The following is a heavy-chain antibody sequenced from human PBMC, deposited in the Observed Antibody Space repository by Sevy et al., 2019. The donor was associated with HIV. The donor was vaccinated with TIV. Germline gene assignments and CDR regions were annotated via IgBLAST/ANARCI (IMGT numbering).Heavy chain of an antibody. Sequence: GESLKISCKGSGYRFTSYWIGWVRQMPGKGLEWMGIIYRGDSDTRYSPSFQGQVTISADKSISTAYLQWSSLKASDTAMYYCARPPGEMRGAFDIWGQGTMVTVSS. CDR2: IYRGDSDT. J-gene: IGHJ3*02. CDR1: GYRFTSYW. V-gene: IGHV5-51*01. CDR3: ARPPGEMRGAFDI.